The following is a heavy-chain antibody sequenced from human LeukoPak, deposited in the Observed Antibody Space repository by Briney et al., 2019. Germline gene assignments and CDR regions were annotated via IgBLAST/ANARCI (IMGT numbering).Heavy chain of an antibody. Sequence: ASVKVSCKASGYTFTGYYMHWVRQPPAQGLEWMGGINPNSGGTNYAQKFQGRVTMTRDTSISTAYMELSRLRSDDTAVYYCARGRWNDAFDIWGQGTMVTVSS. CDR1: GYTFTGYY. J-gene: IGHJ3*02. V-gene: IGHV1-2*02. D-gene: IGHD4-23*01. CDR3: ARGRWNDAFDI. CDR2: INPNSGGT.